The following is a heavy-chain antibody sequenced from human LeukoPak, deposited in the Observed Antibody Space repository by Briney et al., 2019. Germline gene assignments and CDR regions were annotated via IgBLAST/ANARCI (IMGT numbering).Heavy chain of an antibody. V-gene: IGHV4-39*07. CDR2: IYYSGST. CDR3: ARSAPVSSSWPPTYNWFDP. J-gene: IGHJ5*02. CDR1: GGSISSSSYY. D-gene: IGHD6-13*01. Sequence: NPSETLSLTCTVSGGSISSSSYYWGWIRQPPGKGLEWIGSIYYSGSTYYNPSLKSRVTISVDTSKNQFSLKLSSVTAADTAVYYCARSAPVSSSWPPTYNWFDPWGQGTLVTVSS.